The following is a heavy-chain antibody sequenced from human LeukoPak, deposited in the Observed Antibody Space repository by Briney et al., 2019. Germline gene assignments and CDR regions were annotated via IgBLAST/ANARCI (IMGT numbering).Heavy chain of an antibody. CDR3: ARDRVGGSYDY. J-gene: IGHJ4*02. Sequence: PGGSLRLSCAASGFTVSSNYMSWVRQAPGKGLEWVSVIYSGGSTYYADSVKGRFTISRDNSKNTLYLQMNSLRAEDTAVYYCARDRVGGSYDYWGQGTLVTVSS. CDR2: IYSGGST. D-gene: IGHD1-26*01. V-gene: IGHV3-53*01. CDR1: GFTVSSNY.